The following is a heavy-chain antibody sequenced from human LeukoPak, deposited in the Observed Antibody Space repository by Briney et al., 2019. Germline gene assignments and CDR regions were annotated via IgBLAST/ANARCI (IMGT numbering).Heavy chain of an antibody. CDR1: GFTVSSNY. CDR3: ARDSRLAYYYDSSGWTDAFDI. CDR2: IYSGGST. V-gene: IGHV3-66*01. Sequence: GGSLRLSCVASGFTVSSNYMSWVRQAPGKGLEWVSVIYSGGSTYYADSVKGRFTISRDNCKNTLYLQMNSLRAEDTAVYYCARDSRLAYYYDSSGWTDAFDIWGQGTMVTVSS. D-gene: IGHD3-22*01. J-gene: IGHJ3*02.